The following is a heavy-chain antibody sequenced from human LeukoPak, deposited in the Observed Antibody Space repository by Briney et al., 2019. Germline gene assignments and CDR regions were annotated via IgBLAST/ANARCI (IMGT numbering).Heavy chain of an antibody. CDR2: IYSGGST. Sequence: GGSLRLSCAASGFTVSSNYMSWVRQAPGKGLEWVSVIYSGGSTYYADSVKGRFTISRDNSKNTLYLQMNSLRAEDTAVYYCARGVSYDSSGYYLVFGYWGQGTLVTVSS. CDR1: GFTVSSNY. J-gene: IGHJ4*02. D-gene: IGHD3-22*01. V-gene: IGHV3-53*01. CDR3: ARGVSYDSSGYYLVFGY.